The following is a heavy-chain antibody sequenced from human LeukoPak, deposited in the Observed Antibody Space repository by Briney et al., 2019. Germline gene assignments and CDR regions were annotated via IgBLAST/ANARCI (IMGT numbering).Heavy chain of an antibody. CDR3: ARNSSSGFFDY. D-gene: IGHD6-6*01. V-gene: IGHV4-38-2*01. CDR1: GYSIRNGDY. J-gene: IGHJ4*02. Sequence: SETLSLTCVVSGYSIRNGDYWGWIRQSPGKGLEWIASMYNSVSIHYNPSLRSRVTILVDTSKNEFSLKMRSVTAADTAVYYCARNSSSGFFDYWGQGTLATVSS. CDR2: MYNSVSI.